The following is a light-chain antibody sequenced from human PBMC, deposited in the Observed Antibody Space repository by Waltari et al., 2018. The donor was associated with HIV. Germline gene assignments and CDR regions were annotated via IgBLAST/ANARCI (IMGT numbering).Light chain of an antibody. J-gene: IGLJ3*02. CDR3: AAWDDRLSAWV. CDR2: RNV. Sequence: QSVLTQPPSASGTPGQRVSISCSGSSSNIGSNYVYWYQQLPGTAPKLLMYRNVERPSGVPDRFSGSKSGTSASLAISGLRSEDEADYYCAAWDDRLSAWVFGGGTKLTVL. V-gene: IGLV1-47*01. CDR1: SSNIGSNY.